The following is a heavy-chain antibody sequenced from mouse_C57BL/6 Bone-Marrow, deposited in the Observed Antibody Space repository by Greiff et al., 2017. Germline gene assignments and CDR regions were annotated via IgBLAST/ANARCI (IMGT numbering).Heavy chain of an antibody. J-gene: IGHJ2*01. CDR3: ARSHYYYGSSYRY. CDR1: GYTFTDYY. V-gene: IGHV1-19*01. Sequence: VQLQQSGPVLVKPGASVKMSCKASGYTFTDYYMNWVKQSHGKSLEWIGVINPYNGGTSYNQKFKGKATLTVDKSSSTAYMELNSLTSEDSAVYDCARSHYYYGSSYRYWGQGTTLTVSS. D-gene: IGHD1-1*01. CDR2: INPYNGGT.